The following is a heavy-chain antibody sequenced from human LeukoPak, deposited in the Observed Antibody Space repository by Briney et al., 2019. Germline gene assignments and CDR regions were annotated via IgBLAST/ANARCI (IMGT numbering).Heavy chain of an antibody. Sequence: SETLSLTCTVSGGSVSGYYWSWIRQPPGKGPEWIGYIYYSGSTNYNPSLKSRVTISVDTSKNQFSLKMNSVTAADTAVYYCARLASSGWSHCDYWGQGTPVTVSS. CDR1: GGSVSGYY. V-gene: IGHV4-59*08. D-gene: IGHD6-19*01. CDR3: ARLASSGWSHCDY. CDR2: IYYSGST. J-gene: IGHJ4*02.